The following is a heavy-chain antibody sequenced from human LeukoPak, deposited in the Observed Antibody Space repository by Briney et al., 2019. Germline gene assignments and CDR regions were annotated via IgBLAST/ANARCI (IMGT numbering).Heavy chain of an antibody. CDR2: IYHNETT. CDR1: GYSISTGYY. Sequence: PSETLSLTCAVSGYSISTGYYWAWIRQPPGKGLEWFGSIYHNETTYYNPSLKSRVTMSVDTSKNQFSLKVTSVTAADTAVYYCARDQVFSARYFDLWGRGTLVTVSS. D-gene: IGHD2-8*01. V-gene: IGHV4-38-2*02. CDR3: ARDQVFSARYFDL. J-gene: IGHJ2*01.